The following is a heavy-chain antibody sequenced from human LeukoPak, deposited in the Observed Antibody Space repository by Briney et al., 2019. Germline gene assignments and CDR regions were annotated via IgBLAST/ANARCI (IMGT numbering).Heavy chain of an antibody. CDR2: INHSGST. V-gene: IGHV4-34*01. Sequence: SETLSLTCAVYGGSFSGYYWSWIRQPPGKRLEWIGEINHSGSTNYNPSLKSRVTISVDTYKNQFSLKLSSVTAADTAVYYCARGPRSSFLNYWGQGTLVTVSS. CDR3: ARGPRSSFLNY. CDR1: GGSFSGYY. D-gene: IGHD6-6*01. J-gene: IGHJ4*02.